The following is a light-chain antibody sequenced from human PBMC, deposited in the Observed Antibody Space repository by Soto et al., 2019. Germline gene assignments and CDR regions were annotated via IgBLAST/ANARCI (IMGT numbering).Light chain of an antibody. Sequence: EIVLTQSPATLALSPGERATLSCRSIQSVSSTYLAWYQQKPGQAPRLLIYGASSRATGIPDRFSGSGSGTDFTLTISRLEPEDFAVYYCQQYGGSPLWTFGQGTKVDIK. V-gene: IGKV3-20*01. J-gene: IGKJ1*01. CDR3: QQYGGSPLWT. CDR2: GAS. CDR1: QSVSSTY.